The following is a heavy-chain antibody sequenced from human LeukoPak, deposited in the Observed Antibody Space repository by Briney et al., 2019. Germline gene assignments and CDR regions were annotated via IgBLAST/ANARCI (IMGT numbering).Heavy chain of an antibody. CDR3: ARDFVDTVMVVDY. CDR1: GYTFTSYG. CDR2: ISAYNGNT. D-gene: IGHD5-18*01. Sequence: ASAKVSCKASGYTFTSYGISWVRQAPGQGLEWMGWISAYNGNTNYAQKFQDRVTMTTDTPTSTAYMELRSLRSDDTAVYYCARDFVDTVMVVDYWGQGTLVTVSS. V-gene: IGHV1-18*01. J-gene: IGHJ4*02.